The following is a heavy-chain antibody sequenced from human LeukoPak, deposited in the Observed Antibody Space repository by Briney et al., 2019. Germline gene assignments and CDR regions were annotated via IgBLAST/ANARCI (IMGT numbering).Heavy chain of an antibody. CDR3: ARGVHGSKRTSFADH. J-gene: IGHJ4*02. CDR2: TSSDGGDK. D-gene: IGHD3-10*01. CDR1: GFTFSNYG. Sequence: PGGSLRLSCAASGFTFSNYGVHWVRQAPGKGLEWAAVTSSDGGDKYYGDPVKGRFTISRDNSKNTVYLQINSLRPEDTAVYYCARGVHGSKRTSFADHWGQGTLVTVSS. V-gene: IGHV3-30*03.